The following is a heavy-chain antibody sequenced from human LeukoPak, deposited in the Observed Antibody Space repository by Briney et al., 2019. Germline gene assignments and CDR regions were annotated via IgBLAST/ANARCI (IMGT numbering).Heavy chain of an antibody. CDR2: IIPILGIA. D-gene: IGHD6-6*01. CDR3: ARDARSIAARLGVSDY. V-gene: IGHV1-69*04. J-gene: IGHJ4*02. Sequence: SVKVSCKASGGTFSSYAISWVRQAPGQGLEWMGRIIPILGIANYAQKFQGRVTITADKSTSTAYMELSSLRSEDTAVYYCARDARSIAARLGVSDYWGQGTLVTVSS. CDR1: GGTFSSYA.